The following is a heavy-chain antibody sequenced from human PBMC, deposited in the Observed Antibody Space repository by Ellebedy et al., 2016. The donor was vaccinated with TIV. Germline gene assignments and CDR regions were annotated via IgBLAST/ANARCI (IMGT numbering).Heavy chain of an antibody. D-gene: IGHD4-17*01. V-gene: IGHV5-51*01. J-gene: IGHJ4*02. CDR1: GYDFTDYW. CDR3: ARHLGYADSEIDF. CDR2: IYPGDSDT. Sequence: GGSLRLSCKVSGYDFTDYWIGWVRQMPGKGLESLGIIYPGDSDTRYSPSFEGQVTISVDKSVTTAYVGWSSLKASDTAMYYCARHLGYADSEIDFWGQGTLVTVSS.